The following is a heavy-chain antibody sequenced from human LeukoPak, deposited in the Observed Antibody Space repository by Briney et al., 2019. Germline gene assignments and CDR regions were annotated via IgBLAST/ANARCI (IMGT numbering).Heavy chain of an antibody. CDR1: GGSISSSSYY. D-gene: IGHD2-8*01. CDR3: ARDRIVLMVYAIVPGNYFGY. J-gene: IGHJ4*02. CDR2: IYYSGST. Sequence: SETLSLTCTVSGGSISSSSYYWGWIRQPPGKGLEWIGSIYYSGSTYYNPSLKSRVTISVDTSKNQFSLKLSSVTAADTAVYYCARDRIVLMVYAIVPGNYFGYWGQGTLVTVSS. V-gene: IGHV4-39*01.